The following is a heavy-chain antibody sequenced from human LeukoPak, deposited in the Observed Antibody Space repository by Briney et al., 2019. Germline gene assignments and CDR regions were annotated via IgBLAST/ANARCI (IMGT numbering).Heavy chain of an antibody. J-gene: IGHJ6*02. D-gene: IGHD2-2*02. V-gene: IGHV3-7*01. CDR2: IKQDGSEK. CDR3: AREQRCSSTSCYRPDDYYGMDV. CDR1: GFTFSSYW. Sequence: GSLRLSCAASGFTFSSYWMSWVRQAPGKGLEWVANIKQDGSEKYYVDSVKGRFTISRDNAKNSLYLQMNSLRAEDTAVYYCAREQRCSSTSCYRPDDYYGMDVWGQGTTVTVSS.